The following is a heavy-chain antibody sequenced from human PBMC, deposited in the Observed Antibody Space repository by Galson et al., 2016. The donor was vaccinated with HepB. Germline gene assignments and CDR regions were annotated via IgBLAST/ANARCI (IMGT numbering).Heavy chain of an antibody. V-gene: IGHV1-69*06. CDR3: ARAARPGYTWFSEF. J-gene: IGHJ4*02. CDR2: IIAMFNTA. Sequence: SVKVSCKASGGAFSNYAVTWVRQVPGQGLELMRGIIAMFNTAKYAQRVLGRVTINADTSTSTAYMELSSLRSEDTAVYYCARAARPGYTWFSEFWGQGTLVTVSS. CDR1: GGAFSNYA. D-gene: IGHD5-24*01.